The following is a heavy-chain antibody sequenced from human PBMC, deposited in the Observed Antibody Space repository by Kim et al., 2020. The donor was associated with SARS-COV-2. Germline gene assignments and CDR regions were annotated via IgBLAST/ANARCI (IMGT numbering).Heavy chain of an antibody. CDR2: IYYSGNT. J-gene: IGHJ3*02. D-gene: IGHD4-17*01. Sequence: SETLSLTCTVSGGSISSDGYSWGWIRQPPGKGLEWIGTIYYSGNTYHNPSLKSRVTISGDTSKNQFSLNLSSVTAADTAVYYCARVPIATANFHNDAFDIWGQGTMVTVSS. V-gene: IGHV4-39*07. CDR3: ARVPIATANFHNDAFDI. CDR1: GGSISSDGYS.